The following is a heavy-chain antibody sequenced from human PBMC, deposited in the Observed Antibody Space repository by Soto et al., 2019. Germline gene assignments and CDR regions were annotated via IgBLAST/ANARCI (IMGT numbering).Heavy chain of an antibody. CDR2: ISSNGGST. V-gene: IGHV3-64*01. Sequence: GGSLRLSCAASGFTFSSYAMHWVRQAPGKGLEYVSAISSNGGSTYYANSVKGRFTISSDNSKNTLYLQMGSLRAEDMAVYYCARARDYYYYMDVWGKGTTVTVSS. J-gene: IGHJ6*03. CDR3: ARARDYYYYMDV. CDR1: GFTFSSYA.